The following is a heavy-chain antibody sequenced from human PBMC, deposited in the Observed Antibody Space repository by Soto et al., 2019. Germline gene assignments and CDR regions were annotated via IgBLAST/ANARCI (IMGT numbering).Heavy chain of an antibody. D-gene: IGHD3-10*01. CDR3: TRIEKGSATYT. Sequence: QVTLKESGPVLVKPTETLPLTCTVSGFSLSNTSMGLSWIRQPPGKALEWLAHIFANDEKTYRTSMKSRLTISKDTTKSQVVLSMTTMDPVDTATYYCTRIEKGSATYTWGQGTLVTVSS. CDR1: GFSLSNTSMG. J-gene: IGHJ5*02. V-gene: IGHV2-26*01. CDR2: IFANDEK.